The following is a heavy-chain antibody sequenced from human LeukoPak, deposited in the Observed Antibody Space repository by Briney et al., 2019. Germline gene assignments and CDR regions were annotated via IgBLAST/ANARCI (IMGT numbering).Heavy chain of an antibody. CDR2: ISWNSGSI. J-gene: IGHJ5*02. V-gene: IGHV3-9*01. D-gene: IGHD6-13*01. CDR3: AKDSGSAAAGAFDP. CDR1: GFTFDDYA. Sequence: GGSLRPSCAASGFTFDDYAMHWVRQAPGKGLEWVSGISWNSGSIGYADSVKGRFTISRDNAKNSLYLQMNSLRAEDTALYYCAKDSGSAAAGAFDPWGQGTLVTVSS.